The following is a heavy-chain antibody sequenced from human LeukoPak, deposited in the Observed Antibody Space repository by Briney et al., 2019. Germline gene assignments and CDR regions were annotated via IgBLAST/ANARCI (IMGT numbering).Heavy chain of an antibody. CDR2: IYYSGST. Sequence: SETLSLTCTDSGGSISSYYWSWIRQPPGKGLEWIGYIYYSGSTSYNPSLKSRVTMSVDTSKKQISLKVRSVTAADTAVYYCARTTEDCSSTSCYQYWFDPWGQGTLVTVSS. J-gene: IGHJ5*02. CDR1: GGSISSYY. V-gene: IGHV4-59*01. CDR3: ARTTEDCSSTSCYQYWFDP. D-gene: IGHD2-2*01.